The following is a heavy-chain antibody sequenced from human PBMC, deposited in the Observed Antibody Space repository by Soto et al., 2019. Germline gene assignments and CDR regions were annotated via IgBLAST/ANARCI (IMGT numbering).Heavy chain of an antibody. CDR1: GFTFSSYG. CDR3: AKEIIAARYYYYGMDV. Sequence: PGGSLRLSCAASGFTFSSYGMHWVRQAPGKGLEWVAVISYDGSNKYYADSVKGRFTISRDNSKNTLYLQMNSLRAEDTAVYYCAKEIIAARYYYYGMDVWGQGTTVTVSS. D-gene: IGHD6-6*01. J-gene: IGHJ6*02. V-gene: IGHV3-30*18. CDR2: ISYDGSNK.